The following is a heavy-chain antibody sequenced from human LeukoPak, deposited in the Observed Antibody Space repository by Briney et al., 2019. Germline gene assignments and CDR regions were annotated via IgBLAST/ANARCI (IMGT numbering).Heavy chain of an antibody. D-gene: IGHD5-18*01. Sequence: SETLSLTCAVYGGSFSGYYWSWIRQPPGKGLEWIGEINHSGSTNYNLSLKSRVTISVDTSKNQFSLKLSSVTAADTAVYYCARSARYGNGYYYYYYYMDVWGKGTTVTVSS. V-gene: IGHV4-34*01. J-gene: IGHJ6*03. CDR1: GGSFSGYY. CDR3: ARSARYGNGYYYYYYYMDV. CDR2: INHSGST.